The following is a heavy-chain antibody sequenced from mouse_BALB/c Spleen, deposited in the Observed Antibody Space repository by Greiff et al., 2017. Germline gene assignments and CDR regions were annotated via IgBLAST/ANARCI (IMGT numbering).Heavy chain of an antibody. CDR3: ARRPFYDGPAWFAY. D-gene: IGHD2-3*01. Sequence: EVQRVESGGGLVQPGGSLKLSCAASGFTFSSYTMSWVRQTPEKRLEWVAYISNGGGSTYYPDTVKGRFTISRDNAKNTLYLQMSSLKSEDTAMYYCARRPFYDGPAWFAYWGQGTLVTVSA. V-gene: IGHV5-12-2*01. CDR1: GFTFSSYT. J-gene: IGHJ3*01. CDR2: ISNGGGST.